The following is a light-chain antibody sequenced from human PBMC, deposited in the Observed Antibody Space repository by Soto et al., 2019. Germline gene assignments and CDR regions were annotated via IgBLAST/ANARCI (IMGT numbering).Light chain of an antibody. V-gene: IGKV3-20*01. CDR2: VAS. CDR3: HQFGRSPYT. J-gene: IGKJ2*01. CDR1: QSVTSSY. Sequence: EIVLTQSPGTLSLSPGERATLSCRASQSVTSSYLAWYQQRPGQAPRLLIYVASTRATGIPDRFSGSESGTDFTLTGSRLEPEDFAVYFCHQFGRSPYTFGQRTKLEIK.